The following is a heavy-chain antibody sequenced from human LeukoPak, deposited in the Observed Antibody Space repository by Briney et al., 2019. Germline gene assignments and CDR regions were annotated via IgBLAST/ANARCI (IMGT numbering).Heavy chain of an antibody. CDR2: IYYGGSA. Sequence: PSETLSLTCTVSGGSISSYYWSWIRQPPGKGLEWIGYIYYGGSANYNPSLKSRVTMSVDTSKNQFSLKLTSVTAADTAVYFCARDQFPDAFDIWGQGTMVTVSS. J-gene: IGHJ3*02. V-gene: IGHV4-59*01. CDR3: ARDQFPDAFDI. CDR1: GGSISSYY.